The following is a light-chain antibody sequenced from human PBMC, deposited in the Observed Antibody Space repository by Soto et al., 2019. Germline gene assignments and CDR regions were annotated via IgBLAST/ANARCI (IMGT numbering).Light chain of an antibody. CDR2: EGS. CDR3: SSYTSRSTPI. V-gene: IGLV2-14*02. CDR1: SSDIGSYHL. Sequence: QSVLTQPASVSGSPRQSITISCTGTSSDIGSYHLVSWYQQHPGKAPKLIIYEGSKRPSGVSNRFSGSKSGNTASLTISGLEAEDEADYYCSSYTSRSTPIFGGGTQLTVL. J-gene: IGLJ2*01.